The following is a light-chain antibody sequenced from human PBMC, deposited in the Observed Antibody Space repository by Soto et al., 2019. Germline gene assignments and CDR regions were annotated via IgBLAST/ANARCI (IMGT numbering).Light chain of an antibody. CDR1: QGISNE. Sequence: DIQMTQSPASLPASVGDRVTITCRASQGISNELAWYQQKPGKAPKRLIYAVSSLQTGVPSRFSGSGSGTEFTLSISSLQPEDFATYSCLQHNSYPWTFGQGTKLEIK. CDR2: AVS. CDR3: LQHNSYPWT. J-gene: IGKJ1*01. V-gene: IGKV1-17*01.